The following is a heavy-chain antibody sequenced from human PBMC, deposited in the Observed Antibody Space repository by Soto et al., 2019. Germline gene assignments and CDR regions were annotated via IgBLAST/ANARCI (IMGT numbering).Heavy chain of an antibody. Sequence: GGSLRLSCAASGFTFSSYSMNWVRQAPGKGLEWVSSISSSSSYIYYADSVKGRFTISRDNAKNSLYLQMNSLRAEDTAVYYCECSGWYDRSLRDYWGQGTLVTVSS. CDR1: GFTFSSYS. J-gene: IGHJ4*02. CDR3: ECSGWYDRSLRDY. CDR2: ISSSSSYI. D-gene: IGHD6-19*01. V-gene: IGHV3-21*01.